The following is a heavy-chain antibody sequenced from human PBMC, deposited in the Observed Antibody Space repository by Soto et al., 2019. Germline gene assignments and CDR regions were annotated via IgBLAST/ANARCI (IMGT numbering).Heavy chain of an antibody. J-gene: IGHJ4*02. Sequence: QVQLVQSGAEVKKPGASVKVSCKASGYTFTSYAMHWVRQAPGQRLEWMGWINAGNGNTTYSQNFQGRVTITRDTSASTAYMELSSLRSEDTAVYYFSSSIRLAGDYWGQGTLVTVSS. CDR2: INAGNGNT. CDR1: GYTFTSYA. CDR3: SSSIRLAGDY. V-gene: IGHV1-3*01.